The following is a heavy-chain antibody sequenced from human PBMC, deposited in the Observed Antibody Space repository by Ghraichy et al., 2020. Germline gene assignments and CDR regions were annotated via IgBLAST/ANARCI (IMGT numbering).Heavy chain of an antibody. CDR3: VALEGSSGPSFDY. Sequence: SETLSLTCTVSGDSISSYYWNWIRQPPGKGLEWIGYIYYSGTTNYNPSFKSRVTISVDTSKNQFSLNLSSVTAADTAVYYCVALEGSSGPSFDYWGQGTLVTVSS. D-gene: IGHD3-22*01. CDR1: GDSISSYY. CDR2: IYYSGTT. V-gene: IGHV4-59*03. J-gene: IGHJ4*02.